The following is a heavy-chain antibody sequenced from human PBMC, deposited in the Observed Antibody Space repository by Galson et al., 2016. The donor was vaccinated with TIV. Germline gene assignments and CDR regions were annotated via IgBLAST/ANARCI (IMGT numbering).Heavy chain of an antibody. CDR2: ILPIFGAA. D-gene: IGHD6-19*01. CDR1: GGTFNIYA. CDR3: ARPSSSCRGCSYYYYMDV. J-gene: IGHJ6*03. Sequence: SVKVSCKASGGTFNIYAISWVRQAPGQGLEWMGGILPIFGAATYAQKFQGRVTITADESTNTAYMELSSLKSDDTAMYYCARPSSSCRGCSYYYYMDVWGNGTTVTVSS. V-gene: IGHV1-69*13.